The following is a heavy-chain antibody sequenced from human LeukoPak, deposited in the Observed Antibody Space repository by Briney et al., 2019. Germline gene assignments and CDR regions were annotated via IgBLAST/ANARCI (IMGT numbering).Heavy chain of an antibody. J-gene: IGHJ4*02. CDR3: ARDRYFDWFGY. CDR1: GFTVSSNY. V-gene: IGHV3-53*01. D-gene: IGHD3-9*01. Sequence: GESLRLSCAASGFTVSSNYMSWVRQAPGKGLEWVSVIYSGGSTYYADSVKGRFTISRDNSKNTLYLQMNSLRAEDTAVYYCARDRYFDWFGYWGQGTLVTVSS. CDR2: IYSGGST.